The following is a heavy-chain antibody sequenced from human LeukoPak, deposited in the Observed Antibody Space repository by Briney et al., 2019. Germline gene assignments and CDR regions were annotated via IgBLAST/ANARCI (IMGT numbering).Heavy chain of an antibody. CDR1: GYTFTGYY. CDR3: AREFKTCYYYMDV. J-gene: IGHJ6*03. CDR2: INPNSGGT. V-gene: IGHV1-2*02. Sequence: ASVRVSCKASGYTFTGYYMHWVRQAPGQGLEWMGWINPNSGGTNYAQKFQGRVTMTRDTSISTAYMELSRLRSDDTAVYYCAREFKTCYYYMDVWGKGTTVTISS.